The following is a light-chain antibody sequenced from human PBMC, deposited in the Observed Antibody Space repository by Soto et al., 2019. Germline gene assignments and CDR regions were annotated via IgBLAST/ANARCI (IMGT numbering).Light chain of an antibody. CDR3: QQYGSSSRT. J-gene: IGKJ1*01. CDR2: GAS. Sequence: VLTQSPGTLSLSPGERATLSCSASQSVNSTYLAWYQQKPGQAPRLLIYGASSRATGIPDRFSGSGSGTEFTLTISRLEPEDFAVDYCQQYGSSSRTFGQGTSVEIK. V-gene: IGKV3-20*01. CDR1: QSVNSTY.